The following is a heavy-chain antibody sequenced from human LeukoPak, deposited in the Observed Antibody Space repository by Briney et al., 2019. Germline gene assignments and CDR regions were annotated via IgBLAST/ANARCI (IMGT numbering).Heavy chain of an antibody. J-gene: IGHJ4*02. CDR2: FSGRGGSA. V-gene: IGHV3-23*01. CDR3: GRQECPWTFLDY. CDR1: GFTFSYYA. D-gene: IGHD3-3*01. Sequence: GGSLRLSCAASGFTFSYYAMNWVRQAPGKGLEWVSSFSGRGGSAYYADSVKGRFTISRDNSKNTLFLQMNSLRGEDTALYYCGRQECPWTFLDYWGQGTLVTVSS.